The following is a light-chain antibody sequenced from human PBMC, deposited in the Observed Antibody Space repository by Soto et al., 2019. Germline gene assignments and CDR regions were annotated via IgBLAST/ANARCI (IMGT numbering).Light chain of an antibody. V-gene: IGLV2-8*01. J-gene: IGLJ7*01. CDR3: SSHAGANKLV. CDR1: SSDVGGYNY. CDR2: EVS. Sequence: QSVLTQPPSASGSPGQSVTISCTGSSSDVGGYNYVSWYQQHPGKAPKLIIYEVSKRPSGVPDRFSGSKSGNTASLTVSGLQSEDEADYHCSSHAGANKLVFGGGTQLTVL.